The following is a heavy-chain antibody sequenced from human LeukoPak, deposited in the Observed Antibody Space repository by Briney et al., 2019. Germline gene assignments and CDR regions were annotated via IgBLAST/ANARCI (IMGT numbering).Heavy chain of an antibody. CDR1: GFTFSSYS. D-gene: IGHD6-6*01. V-gene: IGHV3-48*01. CDR3: ASSYSSSYDY. CDR2: ISSGSSTV. J-gene: IGHJ4*02. Sequence: GGFLRLSCAASGFTFSSYSMNWVRQAPGKGLEWVAYISSGSSTVYYADSVRGRFTISRDNAKNSLYLQMNSLRAEDTAFYYCASSYSSSYDYWGQGTLVTVSS.